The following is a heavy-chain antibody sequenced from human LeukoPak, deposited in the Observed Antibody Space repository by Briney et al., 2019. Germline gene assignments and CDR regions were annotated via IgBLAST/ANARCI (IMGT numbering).Heavy chain of an antibody. V-gene: IGHV3-21*01. D-gene: IGHD3-9*01. CDR1: GFTFSSYN. Sequence: KAGGSLRLSCAASGFTFSSYNMNWVRQAPGKGLEWVSSISSTSSYIYYADSVKGRFTISRDTAKSSLYLQMNSLRAEDTAMYYCATTEDILTGYYAFDIWGQGTMVTVSS. CDR3: ATTEDILTGYYAFDI. J-gene: IGHJ3*02. CDR2: ISSTSSYI.